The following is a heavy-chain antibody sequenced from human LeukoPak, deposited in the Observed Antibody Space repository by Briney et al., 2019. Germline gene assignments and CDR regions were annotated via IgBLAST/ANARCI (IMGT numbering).Heavy chain of an antibody. CDR3: ARQAESGGEADY. Sequence: NHGESLKISCKGSGYSFTSYWISWVRQMPGKGLEWMGRIDPSDSYTNYSPSFQGHVTISADKSISTAYLQWSSLKAPDTAMYYCARQAESGGEADYWGQGTLVTVSS. D-gene: IGHD2-21*01. J-gene: IGHJ4*02. CDR1: GYSFTSYW. CDR2: IDPSDSYT. V-gene: IGHV5-10-1*01.